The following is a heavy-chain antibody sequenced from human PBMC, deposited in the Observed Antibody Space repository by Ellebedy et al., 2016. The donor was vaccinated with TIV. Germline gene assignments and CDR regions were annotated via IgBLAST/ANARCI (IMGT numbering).Heavy chain of an antibody. CDR1: GLTFSDAW. J-gene: IGHJ6*02. CDR3: AQTNWGSGGFYGMDV. V-gene: IGHV3-23*01. CDR2: ISGSGTNT. D-gene: IGHD7-27*01. Sequence: GGSLRLSCTASGLTFSDAWMTWVRQAPGKGLEWVSAISGSGTNTHYTDSLRGRFTISRDNSKITLYLQMDSLRAEDTAVYYCAQTNWGSGGFYGMDVWGQGTTVTVSS.